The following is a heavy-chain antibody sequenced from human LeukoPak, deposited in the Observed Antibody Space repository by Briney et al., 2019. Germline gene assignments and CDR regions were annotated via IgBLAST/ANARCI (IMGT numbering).Heavy chain of an antibody. J-gene: IGHJ4*02. CDR3: ATPYCSGGSCYRYYFDY. D-gene: IGHD2-15*01. Sequence: ASVKVSCKASGYTFTGYYMHWVRQAPGQGLEWMGWINPNSGGTNYAQKFQGRVTMTRHTSISTAYMELSRLRSDDTAVYYCATPYCSGGSCYRYYFDYWGQGTLVTVSS. CDR1: GYTFTGYY. CDR2: INPNSGGT. V-gene: IGHV1-2*02.